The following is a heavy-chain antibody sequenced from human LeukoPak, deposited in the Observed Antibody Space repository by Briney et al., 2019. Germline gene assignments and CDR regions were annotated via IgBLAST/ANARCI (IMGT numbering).Heavy chain of an antibody. CDR1: GYTVTTYD. Sequence: APVKPSCKASGYTVTTYDVNKVRQSTRHRLECRRWMNTNSGNTGHAKKFKGRVTMTRNTSISTAYMELSSLRSEDTAVYYCARDYSSGWYNWFDPWGQGTLVTVSS. J-gene: IGHJ5*02. V-gene: IGHV1-8*01. CDR2: MNTNSGNT. D-gene: IGHD6-19*01. CDR3: ARDYSSGWYNWFDP.